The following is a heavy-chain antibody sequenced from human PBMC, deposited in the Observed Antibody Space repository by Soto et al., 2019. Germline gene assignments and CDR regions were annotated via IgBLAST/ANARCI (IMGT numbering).Heavy chain of an antibody. CDR1: GGSVSSGDYY. CDR3: ARDHREWCSTSCYTDLYYYYGMDV. Sequence: SETLSLTCTVSGGSVSSGDYYWSWIRQPPGKGLEWIGYTYYSGSTYYNPSLKSRVTISVDTSKNQFSLKLSSVTAADTAVYYCARDHREWCSTSCYTDLYYYYGMDVWGQGTTVTVSS. J-gene: IGHJ6*02. V-gene: IGHV4-30-4*01. CDR2: TYYSGST. D-gene: IGHD2-2*02.